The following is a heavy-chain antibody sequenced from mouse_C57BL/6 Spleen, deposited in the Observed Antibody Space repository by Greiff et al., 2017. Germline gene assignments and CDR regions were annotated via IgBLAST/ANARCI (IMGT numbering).Heavy chain of an antibody. V-gene: IGHV1-66*01. CDR2: IYPGSGNT. CDR1: GYSFTSYY. CDR3: SRHYDYSMDY. J-gene: IGHJ4*01. Sequence: QVQLKQSGPELVKPGASVKISCKASGYSFTSYYIHWVKQRPGQGLGWIGWIYPGSGNTKYNEKFKGKATLTADTSSSTAYMQLSSLTSEDSAVYYCSRHYDYSMDYWGQGTSVTVSS. D-gene: IGHD2-4*01.